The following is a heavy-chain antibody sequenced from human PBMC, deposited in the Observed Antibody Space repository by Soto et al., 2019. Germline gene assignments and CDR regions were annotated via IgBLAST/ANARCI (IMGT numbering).Heavy chain of an antibody. Sequence: SETLSLTCAVSGYSINSDYYWGWIRQPPGKGLEWIGSVDHSGRTYYSPSLRSRLTIFIDTSKNQFPLRLTSVTAADTAMYFCAKKGYYPSGKINLFDSWGPGTLVTVSS. CDR3: AKKGYYPSGKINLFDS. CDR2: VDHSGRT. J-gene: IGHJ4*02. CDR1: GYSINSDYY. D-gene: IGHD3-10*01. V-gene: IGHV4-38-2*01.